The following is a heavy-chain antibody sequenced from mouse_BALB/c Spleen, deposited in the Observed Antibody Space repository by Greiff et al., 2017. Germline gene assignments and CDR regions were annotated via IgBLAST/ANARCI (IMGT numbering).Heavy chain of an antibody. J-gene: IGHJ4*01. V-gene: IGHV5-4*02. D-gene: IGHD2-4*01. CDR3: AREDYDGGYYAMDY. CDR1: GFTFSDYY. Sequence: EVKVVESGGGLVKPGGSLKLSCAASGFTFSDYYMYWVRQTPEKRLEWVATISDGGSYTYYPDSVKGRFTISRDNAKNNLYLQMSSLKSEDTAMYYCAREDYDGGYYAMDYWGQGTSVTVSS. CDR2: ISDGGSYT.